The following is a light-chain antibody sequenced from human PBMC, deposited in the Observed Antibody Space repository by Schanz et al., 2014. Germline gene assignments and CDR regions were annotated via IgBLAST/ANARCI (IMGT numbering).Light chain of an antibody. CDR3: SSYTSSSTPV. J-gene: IGLJ3*02. Sequence: QSVLTQPPSASGSPGQSVTISCTGTSSDVGGYKYVSWYQQHPGKAPKVIIYEVSERPSGVPDRFSGSKSGNTASLTISGLQAEDEADYYCSSYTSSSTPVFGGGTKVTVL. CDR2: EVS. CDR1: SSDVGGYKY. V-gene: IGLV2-18*02.